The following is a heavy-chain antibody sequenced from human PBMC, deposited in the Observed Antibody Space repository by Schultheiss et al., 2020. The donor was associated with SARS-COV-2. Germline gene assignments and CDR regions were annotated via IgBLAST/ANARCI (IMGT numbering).Heavy chain of an antibody. Sequence: GGSLRLSCAASGFSFAGTAMNWVRQAPGKGLEWVSSISSSSSYIYYADSVKGRFTISRDNSKNTLYLQMNSLRAEDTAVYYCAKDLWGSSPGSWGQGTLVTVSS. D-gene: IGHD6-13*01. CDR1: GFSFAGTA. CDR2: ISSSSSYI. V-gene: IGHV3-23*01. CDR3: AKDLWGSSPGS. J-gene: IGHJ4*02.